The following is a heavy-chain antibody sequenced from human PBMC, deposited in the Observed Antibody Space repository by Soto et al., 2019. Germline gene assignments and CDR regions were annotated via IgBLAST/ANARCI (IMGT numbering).Heavy chain of an antibody. CDR1: GYNFTSYG. CDR2: ISAYNGNT. J-gene: IGHJ5*02. CDR3: ARGYSSSWYNP. Sequence: ASVKVSCTASGYNFTSYGISCVRQPPGQRLEWMGWISAYNGNTNYAQKLQGRVTMTTDTSTSTAYMELRSLRSVDTAVYYCARGYSSSWYNPWGQETLVTVSS. V-gene: IGHV1-18*01. D-gene: IGHD6-13*01.